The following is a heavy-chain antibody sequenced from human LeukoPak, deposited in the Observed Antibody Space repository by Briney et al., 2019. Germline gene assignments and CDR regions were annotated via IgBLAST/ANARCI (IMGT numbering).Heavy chain of an antibody. Sequence: GASVKVSCKASGYTFTGYYMHWVRRAPGQGLEWMGWINPNSGGTNYAQKFQGRVTMTSDTSISTAYMELSRLRSDDTAVYYCARARIYSNPICGCGYWGQGTLVTVSS. J-gene: IGHJ4*02. CDR2: INPNSGGT. D-gene: IGHD4-11*01. V-gene: IGHV1-2*02. CDR3: ARARIYSNPICGCGY. CDR1: GYTFTGYY.